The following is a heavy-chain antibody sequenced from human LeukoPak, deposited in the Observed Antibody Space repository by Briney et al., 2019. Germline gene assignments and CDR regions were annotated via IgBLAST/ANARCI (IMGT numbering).Heavy chain of an antibody. J-gene: IGHJ5*02. D-gene: IGHD3-3*01. CDR2: INHSGST. V-gene: IGHV4-34*01. CDR1: GGSFSGYY. CDR3: ARVEYWFDP. Sequence: SETLSLTCAVYGGSFSGYYWSWIRQPPGKGLEWIGEINHSGSTNYNPSLKSRVTISVDKSKNQFSLKLSSVTAADTAVYYCARVEYWFDPWGQGTLVTVSS.